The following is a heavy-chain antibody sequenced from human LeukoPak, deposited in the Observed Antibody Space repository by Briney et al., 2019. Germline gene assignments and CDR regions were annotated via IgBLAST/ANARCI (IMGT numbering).Heavy chain of an antibody. Sequence: GGSLRLSCAASGFTVSSNYMSWVRQAPGKGLEWVSIIYTGGTTYYADYVKGRFTISRDNSRNTLYLQMNSLRAEDTAVCYCARGQGLWGQGTLVTVSS. CDR3: ARGQGL. J-gene: IGHJ4*02. V-gene: IGHV3-53*01. CDR1: GFTVSSNY. CDR2: IYTGGTT.